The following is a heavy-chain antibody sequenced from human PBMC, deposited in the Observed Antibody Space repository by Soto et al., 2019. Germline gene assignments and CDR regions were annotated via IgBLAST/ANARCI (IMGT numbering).Heavy chain of an antibody. Sequence: QVQLVESGGGVVQPGRSLRLSCAASGFTFSSYGMHWVRQAPGKGLEWVAVISYDGSNKYYADSVKGRFTISRDNSKNKLYLQMNSLRAEDTAVYYCATHTPPDYWGQGTLVTVSS. J-gene: IGHJ4*02. V-gene: IGHV3-30*03. CDR3: ATHTPPDY. D-gene: IGHD2-2*02. CDR1: GFTFSSYG. CDR2: ISYDGSNK.